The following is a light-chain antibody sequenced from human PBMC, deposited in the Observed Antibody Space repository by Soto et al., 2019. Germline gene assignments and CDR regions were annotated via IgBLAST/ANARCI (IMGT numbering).Light chain of an antibody. J-gene: IGLJ2*01. Sequence: QSALTQPASVSGSPGQSITISCTGTSSDVGGYNYVSWYQQHPGKAPKLMIYDVSNRPSGVSNRFSGSKSGNTASLTSSGLQADDECDYYCSSYTSSSTPVVFGGGTKLTVL. CDR3: SSYTSSSTPVV. CDR1: SSDVGGYNY. CDR2: DVS. V-gene: IGLV2-14*01.